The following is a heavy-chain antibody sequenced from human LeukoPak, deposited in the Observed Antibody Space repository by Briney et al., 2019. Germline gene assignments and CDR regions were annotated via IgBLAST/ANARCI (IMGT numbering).Heavy chain of an antibody. CDR1: GFTFGDHS. J-gene: IGHJ4*02. Sequence: PGGSLRLSCTGSGFTFGDHSISWVRRAPGKGMEWVGFIASKPYDEATQYAVYVEVRITISRDDSKSSAYLQMNSLKIEDTAVYYCALHRGLVLDFWDQGALVTVSS. D-gene: IGHD1-14*01. V-gene: IGHV3-49*04. CDR3: ALHRGLVLDF. CDR2: IASKPYDEAT.